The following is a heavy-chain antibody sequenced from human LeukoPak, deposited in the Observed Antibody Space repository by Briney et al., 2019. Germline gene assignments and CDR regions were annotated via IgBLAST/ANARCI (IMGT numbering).Heavy chain of an antibody. CDR1: GFTFSTSA. CDR3: AKSGRDGFYFDY. V-gene: IGHV3-23*01. J-gene: IGHJ4*02. D-gene: IGHD5-24*01. Sequence: GGSLRLSCAASGFTFSTSAMNWVRQAPGKGLEWVSGISGSSGSTYYADSVKGRFTISRDNFENMLILQMTSLRTEDTAVYYCAKSGRDGFYFDYWGQGTLVTVSS. CDR2: ISGSSGST.